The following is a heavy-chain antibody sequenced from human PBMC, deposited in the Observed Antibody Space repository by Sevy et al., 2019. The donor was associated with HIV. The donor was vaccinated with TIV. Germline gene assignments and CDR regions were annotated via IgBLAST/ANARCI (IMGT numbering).Heavy chain of an antibody. Sequence: GGSLRLSCVVSGFSVSSNYMSWVRQAPGKGLEWVSNIYSDGRTYYADSLRGGCTISRDTSKNTVYLEMKSLRAEDTAVYYCTREDIVLGEDNYYGMDVWGHGTTVTVSS. V-gene: IGHV3-53*01. J-gene: IGHJ6*02. CDR2: IYSDGRT. D-gene: IGHD2-15*01. CDR3: TREDIVLGEDNYYGMDV. CDR1: GFSVSSNY.